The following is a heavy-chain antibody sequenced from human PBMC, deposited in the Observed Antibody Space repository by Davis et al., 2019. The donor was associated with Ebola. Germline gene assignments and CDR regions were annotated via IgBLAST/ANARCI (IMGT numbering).Heavy chain of an antibody. CDR3: ARALAGRLGGYWFDP. CDR1: GGTFSSYA. V-gene: IGHV1-69*13. J-gene: IGHJ5*02. D-gene: IGHD3-16*01. CDR2: IIPIFGTA. Sequence: SVKVSCKASGGTFSSYAISWVRQAPGQGLEWMGGIIPIFGTANYAQKFQGRVTITADESTSTVYMELSSLRSEDTAVYYCARALAGRLGGYWFDPWGQGTLVTVSS.